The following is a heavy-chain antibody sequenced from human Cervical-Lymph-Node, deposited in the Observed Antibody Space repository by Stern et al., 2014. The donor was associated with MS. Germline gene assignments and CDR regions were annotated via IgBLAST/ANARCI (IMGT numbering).Heavy chain of an antibody. V-gene: IGHV1-69*09. J-gene: IGHJ4*02. CDR3: TRKEHSGGHYGY. CDR1: GGTFSNYT. D-gene: IGHD2-15*01. CDR2: IIPLLSIR. Sequence: QVQLVQSGAEVKKPGSSVKVSCKASGGTFSNYTIAWVRQAPGQGLEWMGRIIPLLSIRNYAQKFQGRVTITADKSTNTAYMELTSLQSEDAAVYYCTRKEHSGGHYGYWGQGTLVTVSS.